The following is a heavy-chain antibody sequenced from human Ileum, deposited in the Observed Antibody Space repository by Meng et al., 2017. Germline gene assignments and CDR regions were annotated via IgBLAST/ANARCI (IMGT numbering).Heavy chain of an antibody. CDR1: GFAFHYFG. V-gene: IGHV3-23*01. J-gene: IGHJ5*01. CDR3: VRGVFDS. Sequence: EVQVFESGGGLALPGVSLRLSCAASGFAFHYFGMNWVRQAPGKGLEWVALINGGGGLTYYADSVKGRFTISRDNSKNTLHLQMNSLRPDDTATYYCVRGVFDSWGQGTLVTVSS. CDR2: INGGGGLT.